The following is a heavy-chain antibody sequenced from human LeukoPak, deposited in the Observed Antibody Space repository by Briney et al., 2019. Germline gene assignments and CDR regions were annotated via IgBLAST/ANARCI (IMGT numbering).Heavy chain of an antibody. CDR1: GYTFTGYY. CDR3: ARDYREYYDSSGFDP. Sequence: ASVKVSCKASGYTFTGYYMHWVRQAPGQGLEWMGWISAYNGNTNYAQKLQGRVTMTTDTSTSTAYMELRSLRSDDTAVYYCARDYREYYDSSGFDPWGQGTLVTVSS. D-gene: IGHD3-22*01. V-gene: IGHV1-18*04. J-gene: IGHJ5*02. CDR2: ISAYNGNT.